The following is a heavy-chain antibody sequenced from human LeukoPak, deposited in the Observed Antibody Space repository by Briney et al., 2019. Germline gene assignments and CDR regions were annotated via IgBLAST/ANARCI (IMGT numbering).Heavy chain of an antibody. D-gene: IGHD3-22*01. CDR3: AKADYYDSSGYYYYYGMDV. V-gene: IGHV3-48*01. CDR2: ISSSSSTI. CDR1: GFTFSSYS. J-gene: IGHJ6*02. Sequence: GGSLRLSCAASGFTFSSYSMNWVRQAPGKGLEWVSYISSSSSTIYYADSVKGRFTISRDNAKNSLYLQMNSLRAEDTAVYYCAKADYYDSSGYYYYYGMDVWGQGTTVTVSS.